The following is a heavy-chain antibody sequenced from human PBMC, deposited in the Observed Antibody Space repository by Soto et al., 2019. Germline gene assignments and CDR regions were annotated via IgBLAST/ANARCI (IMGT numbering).Heavy chain of an antibody. Sequence: GGSLRLSCAASGFTFSSYAMSWVRQAPGKGLEWVSAISGSGGSTYYADSVKGRFTISRDNSKNTLYLQMNSLRAEDTAVYYCAKVLRSCSSTSCYARNPTFDYWGQGTLVNVSS. CDR2: ISGSGGST. D-gene: IGHD2-2*01. J-gene: IGHJ4*02. CDR1: GFTFSSYA. V-gene: IGHV3-23*01. CDR3: AKVLRSCSSTSCYARNPTFDY.